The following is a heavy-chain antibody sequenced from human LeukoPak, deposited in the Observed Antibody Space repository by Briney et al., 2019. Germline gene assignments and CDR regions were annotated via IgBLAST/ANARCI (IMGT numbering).Heavy chain of an antibody. D-gene: IGHD3-22*01. CDR3: ARDRDDSSVHHYFDY. J-gene: IGHJ4*02. CDR1: GFTVEAHF. V-gene: IGHV3-66*02. CDR2: LYHGDRT. Sequence: GGPLRLSCAASGFTVEAHFMSWVRQAPGKGLEWVSVLYHGDRTYYADSVKGRFTISRDGSENTVYLQMKSLRDEDTAVYYCARDRDDSSVHHYFDYWGQGALVTVSS.